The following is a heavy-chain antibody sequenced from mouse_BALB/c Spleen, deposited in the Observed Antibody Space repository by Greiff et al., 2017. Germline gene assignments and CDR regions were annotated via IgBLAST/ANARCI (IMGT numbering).Heavy chain of an antibody. D-gene: IGHD1-1*01. J-gene: IGHJ1*01. CDR2: IWAGGST. Sequence: VKLVESGPGLVAPSQSLSITCTVSGFSLTSYGVHWVRQPPGKGLEWLGVIWAGGSTNYNSALMSRLSISKDNSKSQVFLKMNSLQTDDTAMYYCARERTTRSYWYFDVWGAGTTVTVSS. CDR3: ARERTTRSYWYFDV. V-gene: IGHV2-9*02. CDR1: GFSLTSYG.